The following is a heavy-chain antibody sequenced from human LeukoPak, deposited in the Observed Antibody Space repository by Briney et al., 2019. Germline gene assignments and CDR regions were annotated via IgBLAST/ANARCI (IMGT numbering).Heavy chain of an antibody. CDR2: IRSTANGYAT. V-gene: IGHV3-73*01. J-gene: IGHJ4*02. D-gene: IGHD3-10*01. CDR3: TGNYYGSGSYADFDY. Sequence: PGGSLRPSCAASGFTFSGSALHWVRQASGKGLEWVGRIRSTANGYATAYAASVKGRFTISRDDSKNTAYLQMDSLKTEDTAVYYCTGNYYGSGSYADFDYWGQGTLVTVSS. CDR1: GFTFSGSA.